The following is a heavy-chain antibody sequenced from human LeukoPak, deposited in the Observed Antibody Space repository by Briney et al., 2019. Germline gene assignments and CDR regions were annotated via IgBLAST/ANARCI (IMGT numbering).Heavy chain of an antibody. D-gene: IGHD5-12*01. CDR3: AKASVATAVLFDS. CDR1: GGSISSYF. V-gene: IGHV4-59*01. J-gene: IGHJ4*02. Sequence: SETLSLTYTVSGGSISSYFWNWIRQPPGQGLEWIGYMSNTGITKYNPSLKSRVTISADTSKNQFSLNLKSVTAADTAVYYCAKASVATAVLFDSWGQGTLVAVSS. CDR2: MSNTGIT.